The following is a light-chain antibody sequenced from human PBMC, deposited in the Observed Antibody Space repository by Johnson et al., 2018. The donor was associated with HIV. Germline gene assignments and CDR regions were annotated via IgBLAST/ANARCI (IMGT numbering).Light chain of an antibody. Sequence: QPVLKQPPSVSAAPGQKVTISCSGSNSNIGNSYVSWYQQLPRTAPKLLIYDNNKRPSGIPDRFSGSKSGTSATLGITGLQTGDEADYYCGTWDSSLSAPLYVFGTGTKVTVL. CDR3: GTWDSSLSAPLYV. J-gene: IGLJ1*01. CDR2: DNN. CDR1: NSNIGNSY. V-gene: IGLV1-51*01.